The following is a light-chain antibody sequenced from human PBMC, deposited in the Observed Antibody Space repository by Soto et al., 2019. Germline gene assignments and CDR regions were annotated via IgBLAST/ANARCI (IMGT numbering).Light chain of an antibody. J-gene: IGKJ2*01. V-gene: IGKV2-28*01. CDR1: QSLLHSNGYNY. Sequence: DIVMTQSPLSLPVTPGEPASISCRSSQSLLHSNGYNYLDWYLQKPGQSPQLLIYLGSSRASGVPDRFSGIGSGTDFTLKISRVEADDVGVYYCMQALQTPWYTFGQGTKLELK. CDR2: LGS. CDR3: MQALQTPWYT.